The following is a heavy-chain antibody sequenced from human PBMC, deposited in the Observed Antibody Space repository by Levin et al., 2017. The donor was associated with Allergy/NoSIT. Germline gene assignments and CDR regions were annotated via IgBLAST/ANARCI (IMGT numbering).Heavy chain of an antibody. Sequence: GGSLRLSCYGSGYTFTSYWMHWVRQVPGKGLVWVARINSGGGGTTTNYADSVQGRFTISRDNAKNTLFLQMNNLRVDDTAVYYCARGGVTGTAPDYWGQGTLVTVSS. CDR3: ARGGVTGTAPDY. D-gene: IGHD2-8*01. CDR1: GYTFTSYW. V-gene: IGHV3-74*01. J-gene: IGHJ4*02. CDR2: INSGGGGTTT.